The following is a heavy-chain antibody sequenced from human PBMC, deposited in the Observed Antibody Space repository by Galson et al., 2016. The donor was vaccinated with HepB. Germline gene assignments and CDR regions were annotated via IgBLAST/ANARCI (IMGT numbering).Heavy chain of an antibody. CDR3: ASLRRGSYAFDI. CDR1: GFTFSGYA. D-gene: IGHD3-16*01. J-gene: IGHJ3*02. V-gene: IGHV3-30*03. Sequence: SLRLSCAASGFTFSGYAMHWVRQAPGKGLEWVAVISYDGSNKYYADSVKGRFTISRDNSKNTLYLQMNSLRAEDTAVYYCASLRRGSYAFDIWDQGTMVTVSS. CDR2: ISYDGSNK.